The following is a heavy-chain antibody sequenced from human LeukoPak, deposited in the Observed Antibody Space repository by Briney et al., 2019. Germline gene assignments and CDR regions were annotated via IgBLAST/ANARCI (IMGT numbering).Heavy chain of an antibody. Sequence: SETLSLTCSVSGDSISSYYWSWIRQPAGKGLEWIGRINTGGSTNYNPSLKSRVPMSVDTSKNQFSLKLTSVTAADTAVYYCATGGFDYWGQGTLVTVSS. CDR1: GDSISSYY. CDR2: INTGGST. V-gene: IGHV4-4*07. J-gene: IGHJ4*02. CDR3: ATGGFDY.